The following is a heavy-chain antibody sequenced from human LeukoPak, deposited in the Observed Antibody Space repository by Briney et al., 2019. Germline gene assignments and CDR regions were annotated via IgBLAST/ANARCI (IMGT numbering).Heavy chain of an antibody. CDR3: AAGLLPPDY. Sequence: SETLSLTCAVYGGSFSGYYWSWIRQPPGKGLEWIGEINHSGSTNYNPSLKSRVTISVDTPKNQFSLKLSSVTAADTAVYYCAAGLLPPDYWGQGTLVTVSS. CDR1: GGSFSGYY. V-gene: IGHV4-34*01. D-gene: IGHD3-22*01. J-gene: IGHJ4*02. CDR2: INHSGST.